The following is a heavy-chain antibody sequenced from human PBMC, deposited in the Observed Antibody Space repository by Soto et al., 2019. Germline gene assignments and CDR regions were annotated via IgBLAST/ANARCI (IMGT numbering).Heavy chain of an antibody. CDR3: ARLSGYSYGDAFDI. CDR2: IDPSDSQT. J-gene: IGHJ3*02. CDR1: GYSFAGYW. V-gene: IGHV5-10-1*04. Sequence: GESLKISCKGSGYSFAGYWITWVRQKPGKGLEWMGRIDPSDSQTYYSPSFRGQVTISADKSISTAYLQWSSLKASDTAMYYCARLSGYSYGDAFDIWGQGTMVTVSS. D-gene: IGHD5-18*01.